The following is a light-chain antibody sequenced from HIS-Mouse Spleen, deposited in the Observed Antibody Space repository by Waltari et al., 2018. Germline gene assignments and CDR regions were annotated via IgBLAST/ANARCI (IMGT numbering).Light chain of an antibody. CDR1: SPNIGNNY. V-gene: IGLV1-51*01. Sequence: QSVLTQPPSVSAAPGQKVTISCSGSSPNIGNNYVSWYQQLPGTAPKLPIYDNNKRPSGIPDRFSGSKSGTSATLGITGLQTGDEADYYCGTWDSSLSAAVFGGGTQLTVL. CDR3: GTWDSSLSAAV. J-gene: IGLJ7*01. CDR2: DNN.